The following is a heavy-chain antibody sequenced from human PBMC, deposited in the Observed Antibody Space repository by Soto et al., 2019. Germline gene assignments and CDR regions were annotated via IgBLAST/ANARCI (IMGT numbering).Heavy chain of an antibody. J-gene: IGHJ5*02. D-gene: IGHD6-19*01. CDR1: GYSFTSYW. Sequence: EVQLVQSGAEVKKPGESLRISCKGSGYSFTSYWISWVRQMPGKGLEWMGRIDPSDSYTNYSPSFQGHVTISADKSISTAYLQWSSLKASDTAMYYCARHAWKYSSGWYPEFWFDPWGQGTLVTVSS. CDR3: ARHAWKYSSGWYPEFWFDP. CDR2: IDPSDSYT. V-gene: IGHV5-10-1*03.